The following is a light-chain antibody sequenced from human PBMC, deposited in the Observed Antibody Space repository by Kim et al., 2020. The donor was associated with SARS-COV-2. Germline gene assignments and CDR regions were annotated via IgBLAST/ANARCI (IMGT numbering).Light chain of an antibody. J-gene: IGKJ4*01. CDR2: TAS. Sequence: SACVGERDTITCRARRGSGNSLAWFPQNRGMVTARLIYTASSLRSGGTSRFSGEGSGTEFTLKLRSLQPEDVETYYCLQHNSYPLTFGGGTKLEI. CDR3: LQHNSYPLT. CDR1: RGSGNS. V-gene: IGKV1-17*03.